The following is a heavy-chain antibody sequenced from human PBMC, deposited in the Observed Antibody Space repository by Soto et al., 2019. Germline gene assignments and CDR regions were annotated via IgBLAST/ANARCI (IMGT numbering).Heavy chain of an antibody. J-gene: IGHJ4*02. D-gene: IGHD3-10*01. V-gene: IGHV1-69*02. CDR3: ARGGSGSYYKNFDY. CDR2: IIPILGIA. CDR1: GGTFSSYT. Sequence: QVQLVQSGAEVKKPGSSVKVSCKASGGTFSSYTISWVRQAPGQGLEWMGRIIPILGIANYAQKFQGRVTITADKSTSTAYMGLSSMRSEDTAVYYCARGGSGSYYKNFDYWGQGTLVTVSS.